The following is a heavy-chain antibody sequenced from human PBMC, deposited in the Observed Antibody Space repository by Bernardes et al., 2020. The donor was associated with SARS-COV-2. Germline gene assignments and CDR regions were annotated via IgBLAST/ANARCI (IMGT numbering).Heavy chain of an antibody. J-gene: IGHJ4*02. Sequence: TLSLTCTVSGGSISSHYWSWIRQPPGKGLEWIGYIYYSGSTNYNPSLKSRVTISIDTSKNQFSLKLSSVTAADTAVYYCARDSCSGGSCSLDYWGQGTLVTVSS. CDR3: ARDSCSGGSCSLDY. V-gene: IGHV4-59*11. CDR2: IYYSGST. D-gene: IGHD2-15*01. CDR1: GGSISSHY.